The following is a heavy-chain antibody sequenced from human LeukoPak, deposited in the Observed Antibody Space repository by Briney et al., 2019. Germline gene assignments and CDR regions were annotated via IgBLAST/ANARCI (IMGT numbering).Heavy chain of an antibody. J-gene: IGHJ4*02. CDR2: IYYSGST. D-gene: IGHD3-22*01. V-gene: IGHV4-30-4*01. CDR3: ARRYHSDDYYDTCGYYRYFDY. CDR1: GGSISSGDYY. Sequence: PSETLSLTCTVSGGSISSGDYYWSWIRQPPGKGLEWIGYIYYSGSTYYNPSLKSRVTISVDTSKNQFSLNLSSVTAADTAVYYCARRYHSDDYYDTCGYYRYFDYWGQGTLVTVSS.